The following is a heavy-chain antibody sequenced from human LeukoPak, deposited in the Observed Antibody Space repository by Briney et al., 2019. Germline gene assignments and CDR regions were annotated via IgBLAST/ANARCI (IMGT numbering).Heavy chain of an antibody. CDR1: GYTFPSYY. V-gene: IGHV1-46*01. D-gene: IGHD3-22*01. Sequence: GASVKLSCKASGYTFPSYYMHWVRQAPGQGLEWMGIINPDGGSTSYAQKFQGRVTMTRDMSTSTVYMELSSLRSEDTAVYYCARETASDSSGYYYDYWGQGTLVTVSS. CDR2: INPDGGST. J-gene: IGHJ4*02. CDR3: ARETASDSSGYYYDY.